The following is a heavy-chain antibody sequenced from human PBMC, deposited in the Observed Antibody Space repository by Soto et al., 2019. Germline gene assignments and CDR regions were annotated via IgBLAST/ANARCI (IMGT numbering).Heavy chain of an antibody. CDR2: IISKTDGGTT. CDR3: TTDLRWEGPLLIDAFDI. V-gene: IGHV3-15*01. J-gene: IGHJ3*02. CDR1: GFTFNNAW. Sequence: EVQLVESGGGLVKPGGSLRLSCAASGFTFNNAWMSWVRQAPGKGLEWVGRIISKTDGGTTDYAAPVKGRFTISRDGPEITLHLQTDSMNTEDTAVYYCTTDLRWEGPLLIDAFDIWGQGTLVTVSS. D-gene: IGHD1-26*01.